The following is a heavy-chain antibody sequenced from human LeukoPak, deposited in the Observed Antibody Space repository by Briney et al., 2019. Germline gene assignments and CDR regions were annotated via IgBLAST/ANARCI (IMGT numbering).Heavy chain of an antibody. V-gene: IGHV4-4*07. J-gene: IGHJ4*02. CDR1: GGSISSYY. CDR2: ISTSGST. CDR3: ASTHYDFWSGYPVSFDY. Sequence: SETLSLTCTVSGGSISSYYWSWIQQPAGKGLEWIGRISTSGSTNYNPSLKSRVTMSVDTSKNQFSLKLSSVTAADTAVYYCASTHYDFWSGYPVSFDYWGQGTLVTVSS. D-gene: IGHD3-3*01.